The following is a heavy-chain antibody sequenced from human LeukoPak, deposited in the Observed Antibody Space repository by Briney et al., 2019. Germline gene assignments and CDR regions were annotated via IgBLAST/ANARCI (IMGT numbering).Heavy chain of an antibody. CDR3: ARGGLFRYGGTSGDY. Sequence: GGSLRLSCEGSGFTFSTYWMTWVRQAPGKGLEWVANINRHGSESYYVDSVEGRFLISRDNAKNTLYLHMSNLRGDDMAVYYCARGGLFRYGGTSGDYWGQGTLVTVSS. CDR2: INRHGSES. D-gene: IGHD4/OR15-4a*01. CDR1: GFTFSTYW. V-gene: IGHV3-7*01. J-gene: IGHJ4*02.